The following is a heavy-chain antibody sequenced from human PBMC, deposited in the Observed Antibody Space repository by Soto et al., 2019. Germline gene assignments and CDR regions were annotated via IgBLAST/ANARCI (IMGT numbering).Heavy chain of an antibody. Sequence: LRLSCAASGFTFSSYAMSWVRQAPWKGLEWVSAISGSGGSTYYADSVKGRFTISRDNSKNTLYLQMNSLRAEDTAVYYCAKVPVVATTYYYFDYWGQGTLVTVYS. J-gene: IGHJ4*02. D-gene: IGHD5-12*01. V-gene: IGHV3-23*01. CDR1: GFTFSSYA. CDR3: AKVPVVATTYYYFDY. CDR2: ISGSGGST.